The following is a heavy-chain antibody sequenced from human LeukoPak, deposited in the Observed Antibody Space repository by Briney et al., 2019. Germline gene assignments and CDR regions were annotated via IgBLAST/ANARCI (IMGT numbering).Heavy chain of an antibody. Sequence: GGSLRLSCAASGFTFSSYSMNWVRQAPGKGLEWVSYISSSSTIYYADSVKGRFTISRDNAKNSLYLQMNSLRAEDTAVYYCAREVWFGDPCFDYWGQGTLVTVSS. V-gene: IGHV3-48*01. D-gene: IGHD3-10*01. J-gene: IGHJ4*02. CDR3: AREVWFGDPCFDY. CDR2: ISSSSTI. CDR1: GFTFSSYS.